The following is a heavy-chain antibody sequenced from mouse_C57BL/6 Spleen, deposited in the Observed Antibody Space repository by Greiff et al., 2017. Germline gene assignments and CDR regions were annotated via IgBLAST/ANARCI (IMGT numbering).Heavy chain of an antibody. J-gene: IGHJ2*01. CDR2: IYPGNGGT. CDR1: GYTFTSYW. Sequence: QVQLQQPGTELVKPGASVKMSCKASGYTFTSYWITWLKQRPGQGLEWIGNIYPGNGGTNYNEKFKSKATLTVDTSSSTAYMQLSSLTSEDSAVYYCARSYYSKCDYWGQGTTLTVSS. V-gene: IGHV1-55*01. CDR3: ARSYYSKCDY. D-gene: IGHD2-5*01.